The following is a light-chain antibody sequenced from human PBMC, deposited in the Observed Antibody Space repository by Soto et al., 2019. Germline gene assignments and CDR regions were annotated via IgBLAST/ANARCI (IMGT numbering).Light chain of an antibody. J-gene: IGKJ1*01. CDR2: WAS. V-gene: IGKV4-1*01. CDR3: QQYYSTPLST. CDR1: QSVLYSSNNKNY. Sequence: DIVMTQSPDSLAVSLGERATINCKSSQSVLYSSNNKNYLAWYQQKPGQPPKLLIYWASTRESGVPDRFSGSGSGTDFTLTISSLQAEDVAVYYCQQYYSTPLSTCGQGTKVEIK.